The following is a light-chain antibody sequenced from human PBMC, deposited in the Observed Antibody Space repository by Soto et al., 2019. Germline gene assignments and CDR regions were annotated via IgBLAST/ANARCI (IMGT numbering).Light chain of an antibody. V-gene: IGKV3-20*01. CDR3: QQYGSSPWT. CDR1: QSVSTRS. J-gene: IGKJ1*01. Sequence: EIVLTQSPGTLSLSPGERATLSCRASQSVSTRSLAWYQQKPGQAPRLLISGASSRAADIPDRFSGSGSATDFTLTISRLEPEDFAVYYCQQYGSSPWTFGQGTKVDIK. CDR2: GAS.